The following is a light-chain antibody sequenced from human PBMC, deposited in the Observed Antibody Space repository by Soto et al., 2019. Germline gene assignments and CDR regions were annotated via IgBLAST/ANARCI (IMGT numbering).Light chain of an antibody. Sequence: EIVLTQSPGTLSLSPGERATLSCRASQSISSSYLAWYQQKPGQAPRLLIYGASSRATDIPDTFSGSGCGTDFTLTISRLEANDFAVYYCQLYGSSPIFTFGPGTKVDIK. J-gene: IGKJ3*01. CDR3: QLYGSSPIFT. V-gene: IGKV3-20*01. CDR1: QSISSSY. CDR2: GAS.